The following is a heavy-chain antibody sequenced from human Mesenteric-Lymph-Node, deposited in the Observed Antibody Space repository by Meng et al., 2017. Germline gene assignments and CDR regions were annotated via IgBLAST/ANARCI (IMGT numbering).Heavy chain of an antibody. V-gene: IGHV4-34*01. CDR1: GGSFSAYY. J-gene: IGHJ4*02. CDR3: ARRVTYFSSGDSE. CDR2: IDYRGNN. D-gene: IGHD2/OR15-2a*01. Sequence: SETLSLTCSVYGGSFSAYYWIWFRQPPGKGLEWIGDIDYRGNNNYNPSLTGRVTMSLDTSRNQFSLQLTSVTAADTALYYCARRVTYFSSGDSEWGQGTLVTVSS.